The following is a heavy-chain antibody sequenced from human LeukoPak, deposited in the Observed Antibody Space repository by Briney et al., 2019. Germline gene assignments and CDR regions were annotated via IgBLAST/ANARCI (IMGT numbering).Heavy chain of an antibody. CDR3: ATDRAWFDP. CDR2: IKSKIGGATA. J-gene: IGHJ5*02. D-gene: IGHD3-10*01. CDR1: GVTFSTAW. Sequence: GGSLRLSCAASGVTFSTAWMSWFRQAPGKGLEWVGRIKSKIGGATADYAAPVKDRFTISRDDSKNTLYLQMSSLKTEDTAVYYCATDRAWFDPWGQGTLVTVSS. V-gene: IGHV3-15*01.